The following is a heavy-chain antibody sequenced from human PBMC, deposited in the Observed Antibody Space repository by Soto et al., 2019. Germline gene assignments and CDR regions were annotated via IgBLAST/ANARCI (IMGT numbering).Heavy chain of an antibody. V-gene: IGHV4-61*01. CDR3: ARGYCSGGSCYQPYFDY. Sequence: QVQLQESGPGLVKPSETLSLTCTVSGGSVSSGSYYWSWIRQPPGKGLEWIGYIYYSGSTNYNPSLKSRVTLSVDTSKNQFSLKLSAVTAADTAVYYCARGYCSGGSCYQPYFDYWGQGTLVTVSS. J-gene: IGHJ4*02. CDR2: IYYSGST. CDR1: GGSVSSGSYY. D-gene: IGHD2-15*01.